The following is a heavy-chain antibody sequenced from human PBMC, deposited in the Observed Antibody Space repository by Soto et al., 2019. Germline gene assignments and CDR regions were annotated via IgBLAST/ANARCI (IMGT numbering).Heavy chain of an antibody. CDR3: ATSLYCSGGSCQLDYYGMDV. D-gene: IGHD2-15*01. J-gene: IGHJ6*02. CDR2: ISYDGSNK. CDR1: GFTFSSYA. V-gene: IGHV3-30-3*01. Sequence: GGSLRLSCAASGFTFSSYAMHWVRQAPGKGLEWVAVISYDGSNKYYADSVKGRFTISRDNSKNTLYLQMNSLRAEDTAVYYCATSLYCSGGSCQLDYYGMDVWGQGNPGHRLL.